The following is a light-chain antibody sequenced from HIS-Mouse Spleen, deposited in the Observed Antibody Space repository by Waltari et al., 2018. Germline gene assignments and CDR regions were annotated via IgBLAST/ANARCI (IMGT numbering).Light chain of an antibody. CDR3: CSYAGSYTGV. V-gene: IGLV2-11*01. CDR2: DVS. CDR1: SSDVGGYNY. J-gene: IGLJ1*01. Sequence: QSALTQPRSVSGSPGQSVTISCTGTSSDVGGYNYVSWYQQHPGKAPKPMIYDVSKRPSGVPDRFSGSKTGNTASLNISGLQAEDEADYYCCSYAGSYTGVFGTGTKVTVL.